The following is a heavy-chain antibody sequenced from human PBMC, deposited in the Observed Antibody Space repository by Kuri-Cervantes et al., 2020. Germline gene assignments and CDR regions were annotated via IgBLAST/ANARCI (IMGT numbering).Heavy chain of an antibody. CDR3: TTDGSGGFYGGNSFDY. J-gene: IGHJ4*02. CDR1: GFTFSNAW. Sequence: GESLKISCAASGFTFSNAWMSWVRQAPGKGLEWVGRIKSKTDGGTTDYTTPVKGRFIISRDDSKNTLYLQMNSLKTEDTAVYYCTTDGSGGFYGGNSFDYWGQGTLVTVSS. D-gene: IGHD3-10*01. CDR2: IKSKTDGGTT. V-gene: IGHV3-15*01.